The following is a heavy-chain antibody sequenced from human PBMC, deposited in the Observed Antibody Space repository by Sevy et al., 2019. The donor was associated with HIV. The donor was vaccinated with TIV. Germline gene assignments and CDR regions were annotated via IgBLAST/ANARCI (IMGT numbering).Heavy chain of an antibody. CDR2: ISSSGSTI. D-gene: IGHD2-2*01. CDR1: GFTFSDYY. V-gene: IGHV3-11*01. Sequence: GGSLRLSCAASGFTFSDYYMSWIRQAPGKGLEWVSYISSSGSTIYYADSVKGRFTISRDNAKNSLYLQMNSLRAEDTAGYYCARGERTSTAYGMDVWGQGITVTVSS. CDR3: ARGERTSTAYGMDV. J-gene: IGHJ6*02.